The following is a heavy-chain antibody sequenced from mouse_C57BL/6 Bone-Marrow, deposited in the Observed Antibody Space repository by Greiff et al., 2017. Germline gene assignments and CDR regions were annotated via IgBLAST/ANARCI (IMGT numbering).Heavy chain of an antibody. Sequence: VQLQQSGAELVQPGASVKMSCKASGYTFTTYPIEWMKQNHGKSLEWIGNFHPYNDDTKYNEKFKGKATLTVEKSSSTVYLELSRLTSDDSAVYYCAIYYGSSYGAMDYWGQGTSVTVSS. D-gene: IGHD1-1*01. V-gene: IGHV1-47*01. J-gene: IGHJ4*01. CDR1: GYTFTTYP. CDR2: FHPYNDDT. CDR3: AIYYGSSYGAMDY.